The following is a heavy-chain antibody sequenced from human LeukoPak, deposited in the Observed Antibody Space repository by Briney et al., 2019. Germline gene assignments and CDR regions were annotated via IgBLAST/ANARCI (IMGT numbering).Heavy chain of an antibody. CDR1: GGSISSYY. Sequence: SETLSLTCTVSGGSISSYYWSWIRQPPGKGLEWIGYIYYSGSTNYNPSLKSRVTISVDTSKNQFSLKLSSVTAADTAVYYCARVNYDFWSGYYSPYYYYYYMDVWGKGTTVTVSS. CDR3: ARVNYDFWSGYYSPYYYYYYMDV. J-gene: IGHJ6*03. D-gene: IGHD3-3*01. CDR2: IYYSGST. V-gene: IGHV4-59*01.